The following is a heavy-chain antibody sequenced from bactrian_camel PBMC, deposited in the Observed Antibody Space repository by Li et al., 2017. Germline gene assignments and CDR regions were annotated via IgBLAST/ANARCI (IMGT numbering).Heavy chain of an antibody. Sequence: HVQLVESGGGSVQAGGSLRLSCTASGHRTAMAWFRQAPGKEREGVAGIGTDGSTTYADSVKGRFTISRDNAKNTVYLQMNSLKSEDTALYYCATSRILSYYSGGYYYPYWGQGTQVTVS. CDR3: ATSRILSYYSGGYYYPY. J-gene: IGHJ4*01. CDR2: IGTDGST. D-gene: IGHD2*01. CDR1: GHRTA. V-gene: IGHV3S53*01.